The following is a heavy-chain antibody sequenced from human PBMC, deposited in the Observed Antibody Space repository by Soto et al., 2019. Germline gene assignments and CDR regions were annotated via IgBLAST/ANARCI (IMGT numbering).Heavy chain of an antibody. CDR2: ISGSGGST. CDR1: GFTFSSYA. CDR3: ARGGYYDFWSGYYANAFDI. J-gene: IGHJ3*02. D-gene: IGHD3-3*01. V-gene: IGHV3-23*01. Sequence: GGSLRLSCAASGFTFSSYAMSWVRQAPGKXLEWVSAISGSGGSTYYADSAKGRFTISRDNSKNTLYLQMNSLRAEDTAVYYCARGGYYDFWSGYYANAFDIWGQGTIVTVPS.